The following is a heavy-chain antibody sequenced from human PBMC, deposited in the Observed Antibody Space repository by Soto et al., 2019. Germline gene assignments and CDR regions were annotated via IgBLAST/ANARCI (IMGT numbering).Heavy chain of an antibody. CDR3: ARAIAAAAVDY. CDR2: ISSSSSYI. J-gene: IGHJ4*02. V-gene: IGHV3-21*01. D-gene: IGHD6-13*01. CDR1: GFTFSSYS. Sequence: GGSLRLSCAASGFTFSSYSMNWVRQAPGKGLEWVSSISSSSSYIYYADSVKGRFTISRDNAKNSLYLQMNSLSAEDTAVYYCARAIAAAAVDYWGQGTLVTVSS.